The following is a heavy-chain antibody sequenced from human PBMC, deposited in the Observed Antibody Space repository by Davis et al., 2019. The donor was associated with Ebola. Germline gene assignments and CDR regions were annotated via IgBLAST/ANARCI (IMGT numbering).Heavy chain of an antibody. D-gene: IGHD3-10*01. V-gene: IGHV1-69*13. CDR2: ITPTYGPV. CDR3: ATYYYGRGSYWYYFDS. CDR1: GGTFSSYA. Sequence: SVKVSCKASGGTFSSYAITWVRQAPGQGLEWMGGITPTYGPVNYAQNFQDRLTITADESSRTASMELKSLKSDDTAIYFCATYYYGRGSYWYYFDSWGQGTLVTVSS. J-gene: IGHJ4*02.